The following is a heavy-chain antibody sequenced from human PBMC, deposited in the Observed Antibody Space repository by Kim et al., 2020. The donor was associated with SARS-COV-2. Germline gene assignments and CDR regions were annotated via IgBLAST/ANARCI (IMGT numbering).Heavy chain of an antibody. CDR2: ISSSGNTT. CDR3: AKGRSTSCYTDFDC. D-gene: IGHD2-2*02. Sequence: GGSLRLSCAASGFTLSNVAMGWVRQAPGKGLEWVTTISSSGNTTFYGDAVKGRFTISRDKSKNTLYLQMNSLRAADTAFYYCAKGRSTSCYTDFDCWGRG. V-gene: IGHV3-23*01. J-gene: IGHJ4*02. CDR1: GFTLSNVA.